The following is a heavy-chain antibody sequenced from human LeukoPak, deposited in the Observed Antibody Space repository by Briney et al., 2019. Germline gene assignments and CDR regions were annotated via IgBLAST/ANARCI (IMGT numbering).Heavy chain of an antibody. Sequence: GESLKISCKGSGFSFTFYWITWVRQMPGKGREWMGTIEPSDSYTNYSPSFQGHVTISADKSINSAYLQWSSLKTSDSATYYCARRFYGGYAFDSWGQGTLVTVS. CDR3: ARRFYGGYAFDS. CDR1: GFSFTFYW. J-gene: IGHJ4*02. D-gene: IGHD4-17*01. CDR2: IEPSDSYT. V-gene: IGHV5-10-1*01.